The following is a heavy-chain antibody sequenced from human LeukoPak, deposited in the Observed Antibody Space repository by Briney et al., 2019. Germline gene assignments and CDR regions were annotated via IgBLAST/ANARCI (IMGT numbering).Heavy chain of an antibody. CDR3: ARVPYSSSWPGFDP. V-gene: IGHV4-61*08. CDR1: GGSVSSGDYY. Sequence: SETLSLTCTVSGGSVSSGDYYWSWIRQPPGKGLEWIGEIYHSGSTNYNPSLKSRVTISVDKSKNQFSLKLSSVTAADTAVYYCARVPYSSSWPGFDPWGQGTLVTVSS. CDR2: IYHSGST. J-gene: IGHJ5*02. D-gene: IGHD6-13*01.